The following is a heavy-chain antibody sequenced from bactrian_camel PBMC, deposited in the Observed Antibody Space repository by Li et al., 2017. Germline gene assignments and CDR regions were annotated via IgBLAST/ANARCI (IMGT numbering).Heavy chain of an antibody. V-gene: IGHV3S1*01. D-gene: IGHD3*01. CDR2: INTGDGDT. Sequence: VQLVESGGGAVQAGGSLRLSCATLGYTSSRYCMAWFRQALGKEREFVAIINTGDGDTTYADSVKGRVTISGDSAGNAVHLQLKSLKPEDTAMYYCAAGPPSHRCYSGSVDSWSAPNYWGQGTQVTVS. CDR3: AAGPPSHRCYSGSVDSWSAPNY. J-gene: IGHJ4*01. CDR1: GYTSSRYC.